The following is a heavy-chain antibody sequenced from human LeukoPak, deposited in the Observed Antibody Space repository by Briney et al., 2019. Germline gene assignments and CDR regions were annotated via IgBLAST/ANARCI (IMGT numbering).Heavy chain of an antibody. CDR2: IYHSGST. CDR3: ARVVGSSTPLSMDV. Sequence: PSETLSLTCTVSGYSISSGYYWGWIRQLPGKGLEWIGSIYHSGSTYHNPSLKSRVTISVDTSKNQFSLKLSSVTAADTAVYYCARVVGSSTPLSMDVWGKGTTVTVSS. V-gene: IGHV4-38-2*02. CDR1: GYSISSGYY. D-gene: IGHD2-2*01. J-gene: IGHJ6*03.